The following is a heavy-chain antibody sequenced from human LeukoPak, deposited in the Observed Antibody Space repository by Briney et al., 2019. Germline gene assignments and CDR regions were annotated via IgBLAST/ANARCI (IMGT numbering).Heavy chain of an antibody. D-gene: IGHD6-19*01. J-gene: IGHJ4*02. Sequence: SVKVSCKASGGTFSSYAISWVRQAPGQGLEWMGGIIPIFGTANYAQKFQGRVTITADKSTSTAYMELSSLRSEDTAVYYCARERRPGYSSGWYRYGYFDYWGQGTLVTVSS. CDR3: ARERRPGYSSGWYRYGYFDY. CDR1: GGTFSSYA. V-gene: IGHV1-69*06. CDR2: IIPIFGTA.